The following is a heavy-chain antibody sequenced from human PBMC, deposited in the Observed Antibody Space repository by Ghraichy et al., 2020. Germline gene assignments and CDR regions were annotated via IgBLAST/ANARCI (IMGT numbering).Heavy chain of an antibody. D-gene: IGHD1-1*01. Sequence: GGSLRLSCATPGFTFSSSAMSWVRQAPGRGLEWVSLISADGLSTFYAGSVKGRFAISRDDFKNTLFLQINSLRAEDTAIYYCAKDIQLSVWGLGTTVTVSS. CDR1: GFTFSSSA. V-gene: IGHV3-23*01. CDR3: AKDIQLSV. CDR2: ISADGLST. J-gene: IGHJ6*02.